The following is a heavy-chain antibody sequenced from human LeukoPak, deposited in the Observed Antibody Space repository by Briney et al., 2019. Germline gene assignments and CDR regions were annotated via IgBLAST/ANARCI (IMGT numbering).Heavy chain of an antibody. CDR1: GFTFSSYW. V-gene: IGHV3-74*01. CDR2: IKSDGTTT. J-gene: IGHJ6*03. D-gene: IGHD6-13*01. CDR3: ATQGQQLAYYMDV. Sequence: GGSLRLSCAASGFTFSSYWMHWVRQAPGKGLVWVSRIKSDGTTTDYADSVKGRFTISRDNAKNTLYLQMNSLRAEDTAVYYCATQGQQLAYYMDVWGKGTTVTVSS.